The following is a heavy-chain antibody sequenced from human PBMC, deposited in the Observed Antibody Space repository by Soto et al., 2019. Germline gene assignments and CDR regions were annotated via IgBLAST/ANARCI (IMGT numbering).Heavy chain of an antibody. V-gene: IGHV3-9*01. D-gene: IGHD6-19*01. CDR3: AKAMGAVVTPDAFDI. CDR1: GFTIDDYA. J-gene: IGHJ3*02. CDR2: ISWNTASI. Sequence: GGSLRLSCAASGFTIDDYAMHWVRQAPGKGLEWVSGISWNTASIGYADSVKGRFTISRDNAKNSLYLQMNSLRAEDTALYYCAKAMGAVVTPDAFDIWGQGTMVTVSS.